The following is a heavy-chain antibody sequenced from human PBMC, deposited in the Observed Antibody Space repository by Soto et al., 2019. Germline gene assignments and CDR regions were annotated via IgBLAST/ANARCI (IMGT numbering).Heavy chain of an antibody. CDR1: GGTFSSYT. CDR2: IIPILGIA. Sequence: SVKVSCKASGGTFSSYTISWVRQAPGQGLEWMGRIIPILGIANYAQKFQGRVTITADKSTSTAYMELSSLRSEDTAVYYCARDRPSYDILTGSYFDYWGQGTLVTVSS. CDR3: ARDRPSYDILTGSYFDY. D-gene: IGHD3-9*01. J-gene: IGHJ4*02. V-gene: IGHV1-69*04.